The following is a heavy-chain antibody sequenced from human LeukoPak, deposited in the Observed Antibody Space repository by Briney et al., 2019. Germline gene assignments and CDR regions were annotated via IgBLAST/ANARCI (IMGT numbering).Heavy chain of an antibody. Sequence: ASVKVSCKASGYTFTGYYMHWVRQAPGQGLEWMGWINPNSGGTNYAQKFQGRVTMTRDTSISTAYMELSRLRSDDTAVYYCAREGGPYYGSGSSKANYYYYYMDVWGKGTTVTISS. D-gene: IGHD3-10*01. CDR2: INPNSGGT. CDR3: AREGGPYYGSGSSKANYYYYYMDV. V-gene: IGHV1-2*02. CDR1: GYTFTGYY. J-gene: IGHJ6*03.